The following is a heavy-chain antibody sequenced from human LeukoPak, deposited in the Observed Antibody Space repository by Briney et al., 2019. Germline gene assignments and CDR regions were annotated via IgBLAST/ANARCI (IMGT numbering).Heavy chain of an antibody. D-gene: IGHD3-22*01. CDR3: AKVFDTSGYGVDY. Sequence: PGGSLRLSCAASGFTFSSYAMSWVRQAPGKGLEWVSAISGSGGRTYYADSVKSRFTISRHNFKNTLYLQMNSLRAEDTGVYYCAKVFDTSGYGVDYWGQGTLVTVSS. CDR2: ISGSGGRT. CDR1: GFTFSSYA. V-gene: IGHV3-23*01. J-gene: IGHJ4*02.